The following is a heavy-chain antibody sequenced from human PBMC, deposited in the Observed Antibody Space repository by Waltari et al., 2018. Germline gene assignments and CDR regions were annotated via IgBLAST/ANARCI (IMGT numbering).Heavy chain of an antibody. CDR3: ARDGRSGGSRPYYFDY. CDR1: GFTFSSYA. Sequence: QVQLVESGGGVVQPGRSLRLSCAASGFTFSSYAMHWVRQAPGKGLEWVAVISYDGSNKYYADSVKGRFTISRDNSKKTLYLQMNSLRAEDTAVYYCARDGRSGGSRPYYFDYWGQGTLVTVSS. J-gene: IGHJ4*02. D-gene: IGHD2-15*01. V-gene: IGHV3-30-3*01. CDR2: ISYDGSNK.